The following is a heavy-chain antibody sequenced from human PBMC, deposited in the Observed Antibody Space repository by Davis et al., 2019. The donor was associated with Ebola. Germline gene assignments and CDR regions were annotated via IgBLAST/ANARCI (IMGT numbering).Heavy chain of an antibody. Sequence: GESLKISCAASGFTFSSYGMHWVRQAPGKGLEWVAVIWYDGSNKYYADSVKGRFTISRDNSKNTLYLQMNSLRAEDTAVYYCARDRQWDYGDYVYYYYYYGMDVWGQGTTVTVSS. V-gene: IGHV3-33*01. CDR3: ARDRQWDYGDYVYYYYYYGMDV. D-gene: IGHD4-17*01. CDR2: IWYDGSNK. CDR1: GFTFSSYG. J-gene: IGHJ6*02.